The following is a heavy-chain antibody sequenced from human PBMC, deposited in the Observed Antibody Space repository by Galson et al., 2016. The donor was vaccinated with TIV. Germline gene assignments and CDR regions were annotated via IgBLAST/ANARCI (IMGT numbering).Heavy chain of an antibody. CDR3: ARDYGGWSVWEFDP. CDR2: IHQHGSEK. D-gene: IGHD3-16*01. J-gene: IGHJ5*02. CDR1: GFTFSTYW. V-gene: IGHV3-7*01. Sequence: SLRLSCAASGFTFSTYWMSWVRQAPGKGLEWVANIHQHGSEKFYVDSVKGRFTISRDNAKNSLYLQMNSLRAEDTAVYYCARDYGGWSVWEFDPWGQGTLVAVSS.